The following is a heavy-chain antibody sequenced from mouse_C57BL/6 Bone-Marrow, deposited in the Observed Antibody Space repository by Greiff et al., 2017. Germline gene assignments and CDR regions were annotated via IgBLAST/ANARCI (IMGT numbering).Heavy chain of an antibody. V-gene: IGHV1-81*01. J-gene: IGHJ2*01. CDR3: ARWGTTVVADY. Sequence: QVHVKQSGAELARPGASVKLSCKASGYTFTSYGISWVKQRTGQGLEWFGEIYPRSGNTYYNEKFKGKATLTADKSSSTAYMELRSLTSEDSAVYFCARWGTTVVADYWGQGTTLTVSS. D-gene: IGHD1-1*01. CDR1: GYTFTSYG. CDR2: IYPRSGNT.